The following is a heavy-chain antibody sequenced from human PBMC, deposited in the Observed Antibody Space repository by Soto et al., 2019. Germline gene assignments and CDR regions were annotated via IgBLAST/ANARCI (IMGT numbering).Heavy chain of an antibody. CDR1: GSTLTNYY. CDR3: ASAAAYCSSTSFYRFDY. Sequence: ASVKVSCKASGSTLTNYYIHWVRQAPGHGLEWVGTIDPSGGSTTYAPRFQGRVTMTRDTSTSTVYMELSSLSSEDTAVFYCASAAAYCSSTSFYRFDYWG. CDR2: IDPSGGST. V-gene: IGHV1-46*01. J-gene: IGHJ4*01. D-gene: IGHD2-2*01.